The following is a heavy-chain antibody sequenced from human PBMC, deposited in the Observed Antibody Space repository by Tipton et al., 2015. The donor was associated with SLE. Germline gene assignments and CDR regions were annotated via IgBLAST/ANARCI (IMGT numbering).Heavy chain of an antibody. CDR2: IYTSGST. J-gene: IGHJ4*02. CDR3: ARNSGYSSGLDY. Sequence: LRLSCTVSGGSISSGSYYWSWIRQPAGKGLEWIGYIYTSGSTNYNPSLKSRVTISVDTSKNQFSLKLSSVTAADTAVYYCARNSGYSSGLDYWGQGTLVTVSS. D-gene: IGHD5-18*01. CDR1: GGSISSGSYY. V-gene: IGHV4-61*09.